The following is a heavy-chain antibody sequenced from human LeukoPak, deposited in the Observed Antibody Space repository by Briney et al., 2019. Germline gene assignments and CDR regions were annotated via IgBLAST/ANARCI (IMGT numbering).Heavy chain of an antibody. J-gene: IGHJ4*02. D-gene: IGHD6-13*01. Sequence: GGSLRLSCAASGFTFSSYAMSWVRQAPGKGLEWVANIKQDGSEKYYVDSVKGRFTISRDNAKNSLYLQMNSLRAEDTAVYYCARGIIAAAHFDYWGQGTLVTVSS. CDR2: IKQDGSEK. V-gene: IGHV3-7*01. CDR3: ARGIIAAAHFDY. CDR1: GFTFSSYA.